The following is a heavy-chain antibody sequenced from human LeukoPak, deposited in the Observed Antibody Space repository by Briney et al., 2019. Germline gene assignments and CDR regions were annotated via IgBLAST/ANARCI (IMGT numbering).Heavy chain of an antibody. CDR2: VRNDGGDK. CDR1: GFIFSDYG. J-gene: IGHJ4*02. D-gene: IGHD3-10*01. CDR3: AKHYYGSGSQKYYFDY. V-gene: IGHV3-30*02. Sequence: GGSLRLSWAASGFIFSDYGMHWVRQAPGKGLEWVTMVRNDGGDKYYADSVRGRFTISRDNSRNTLYLQMNSLRPEDTAVYYRAKHYYGSGSQKYYFDYWGQGTLVTVSS.